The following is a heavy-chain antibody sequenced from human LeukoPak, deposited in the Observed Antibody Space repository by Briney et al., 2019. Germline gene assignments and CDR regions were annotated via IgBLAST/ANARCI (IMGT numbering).Heavy chain of an antibody. CDR2: INPNSGGT. J-gene: IGHJ6*02. D-gene: IGHD2-15*01. CDR1: GYTFTSYA. Sequence: ASVKVSCKASGYTFTSYAMNWVRQAPGQGLEWMGWINPNSGGTNYAQKFQGWVTMTRDTSISTAYMELSRLRSDDTAVYYCARGGYCSGGSCYTTRPYYYGMDVWGQGTTVTVSS. CDR3: ARGGYCSGGSCYTTRPYYYGMDV. V-gene: IGHV1-2*04.